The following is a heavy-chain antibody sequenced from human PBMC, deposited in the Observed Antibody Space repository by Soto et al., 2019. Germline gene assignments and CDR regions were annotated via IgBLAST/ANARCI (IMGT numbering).Heavy chain of an antibody. D-gene: IGHD4-17*01. Sequence: EVQLVETGGGLIQPGDSLRLSCAASGFTVSSSYMSWVRQAPGKGLEWVSVLHTGGNTYYADSVKGRFTFSRDNSKNTVYLQMNSLRAEDTAVYYCARPYGGNYYYGMDVWGQGTTVTVSS. CDR1: GFTVSSSY. V-gene: IGHV3-53*02. CDR3: ARPYGGNYYYGMDV. J-gene: IGHJ6*02. CDR2: LHTGGNT.